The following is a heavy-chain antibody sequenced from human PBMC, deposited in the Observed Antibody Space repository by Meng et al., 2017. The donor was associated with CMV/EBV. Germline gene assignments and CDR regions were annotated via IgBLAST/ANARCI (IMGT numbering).Heavy chain of an antibody. J-gene: IGHJ4*02. CDR2: INHSGST. CDR1: GGSFSGYH. Sequence: LSLTCAVYGGSFSGYHWSWIRQPPGKGLEWIGEINHSGSTNYNPSLKSRVTISVDTSKNQFSLKLSSVTAADTAVYYCARGTKGLSYWGQGTLVTVSS. D-gene: IGHD2-15*01. CDR3: ARGTKGLSY. V-gene: IGHV4-34*01.